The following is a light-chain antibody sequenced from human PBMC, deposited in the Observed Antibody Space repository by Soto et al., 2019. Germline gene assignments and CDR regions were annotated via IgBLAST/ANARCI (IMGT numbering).Light chain of an antibody. J-gene: IGKJ1*01. CDR3: LQYYSYPRG. CDR2: AAS. CDR1: QGISSY. Sequence: AIRMTQSPSSLSASTGDRVTITCRASQGISSYLAWYQQKPGKAPKLLIYAASTLQSGVPSRFSGSGSGTDFTLTISCLQSEDFATYYCLQYYSYPRGFGQGTKVEIK. V-gene: IGKV1-8*01.